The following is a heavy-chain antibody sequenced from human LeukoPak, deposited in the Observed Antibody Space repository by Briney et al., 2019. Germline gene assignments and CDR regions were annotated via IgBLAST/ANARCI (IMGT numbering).Heavy chain of an antibody. J-gene: IGHJ3*02. D-gene: IGHD1-26*01. Sequence: PGGSLRLACVASGSGFSDQYMDWVRQAPGKGLEWVGRIGNKANSYTTEYAASVKGRFTISRDDSRNSLYLQMNSLKIEDTAVYYCARGYSGLSVYAFDIWGQGTMVTVSS. CDR2: IGNKANSYTT. CDR1: GSGFSDQY. V-gene: IGHV3-72*01. CDR3: ARGYSGLSVYAFDI.